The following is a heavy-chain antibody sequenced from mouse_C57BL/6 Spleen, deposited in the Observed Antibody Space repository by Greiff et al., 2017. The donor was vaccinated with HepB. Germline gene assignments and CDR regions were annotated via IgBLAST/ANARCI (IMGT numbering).Heavy chain of an antibody. D-gene: IGHD1-1*01. J-gene: IGHJ1*03. CDR1: GYTFTDYY. V-gene: IGHV1-77*01. CDR3: ARATVVANRYVDV. CDR2: IGPGSGST. Sequence: QVQLQQSGAELVKPGASVKISCKASGYTFTDYYINWVKQRPGQGLEWIGKIGPGSGSTYYNEKFKGKATLTADKSSSKAYMKLSSLTSEDSAVYICARATVVANRYVDVWGTGTTVTVSS.